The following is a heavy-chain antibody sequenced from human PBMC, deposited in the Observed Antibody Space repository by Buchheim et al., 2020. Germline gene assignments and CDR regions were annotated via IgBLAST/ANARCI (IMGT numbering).Heavy chain of an antibody. CDR2: IKQDGSEK. CDR1: GFTFKNHW. CDR3: ARSTGFRMDV. V-gene: IGHV3-7*01. Sequence: EVQLVESGGGLVQPGGSLRLSCAASGFTFKNHWINWVRQAPGKGLEWVANIKQDGSEKYYVDSVKGRLTISRDNAKNSSYLQMNSMRAEDTAVYYCARSTGFRMDVWGKGTT. D-gene: IGHD1-14*01. J-gene: IGHJ6*03.